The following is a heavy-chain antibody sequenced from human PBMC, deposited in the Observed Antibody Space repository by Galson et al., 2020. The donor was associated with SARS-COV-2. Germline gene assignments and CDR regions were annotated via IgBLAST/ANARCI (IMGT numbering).Heavy chain of an antibody. CDR1: GNSFTHYW. J-gene: IGHJ3*02. CDR2: TYVGDSDT. V-gene: IGHV5-51*01. CDR3: ARQNTGNYDGFDI. D-gene: IGHD1-26*01. Sequence: GDSLKIPCKGSGNSFTHYWIGWVRQRPGKDQEWMGITYVGDSDTRYSPSFQGLVTISADKSFTTAFLQWSSLKASDTAMYYCARQNTGNYDGFDIWGQGTMVTVSS.